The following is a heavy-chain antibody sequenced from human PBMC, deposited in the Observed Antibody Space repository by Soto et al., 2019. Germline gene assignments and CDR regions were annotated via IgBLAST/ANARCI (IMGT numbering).Heavy chain of an antibody. Sequence: SETLSLTCSVSGGSVSDKAYYWSWIRQPPGKRLEWIGYVYYSGTTIYNPSLKSRVTISVYLSKNRFSLRLSSVTTADTALYYCARTTAVPNTPRSRYFFDYWGQGTLVTVSS. V-gene: IGHV4-61*08. J-gene: IGHJ4*02. CDR2: VYYSGTT. CDR1: GGSVSDKAYY. D-gene: IGHD4-17*01. CDR3: ARTTAVPNTPRSRYFFDY.